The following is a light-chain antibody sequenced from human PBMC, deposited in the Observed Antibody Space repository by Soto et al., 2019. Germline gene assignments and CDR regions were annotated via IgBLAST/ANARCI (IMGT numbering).Light chain of an antibody. Sequence: EIVLEHSPATVSLSPGERATLSCRASQSVSSYLAWYQQKPGQAPRLLIYDASNRATGIPARCSGSGSGTDFTLTISSLAPEDFAVYYCQQRSNWITFGQGTRLE. CDR3: QQRSNWIT. V-gene: IGKV3-11*01. CDR2: DAS. J-gene: IGKJ5*01. CDR1: QSVSSY.